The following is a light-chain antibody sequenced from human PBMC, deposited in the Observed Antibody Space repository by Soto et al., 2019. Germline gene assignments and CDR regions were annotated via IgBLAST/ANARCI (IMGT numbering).Light chain of an antibody. J-gene: IGKJ3*01. V-gene: IGKV3-15*01. CDR1: QSVSSN. CDR2: GTS. Sequence: EIVMTQSPATLYVSPGERATLSCRASQSVSSNLAWYQQRRGQAPRLLIYGTSTRATGIPARFSSSGSGTEFTLTISSLQSEDFAVYYCQQYTKWPLFTFGPGTRVD. CDR3: QQYTKWPLFT.